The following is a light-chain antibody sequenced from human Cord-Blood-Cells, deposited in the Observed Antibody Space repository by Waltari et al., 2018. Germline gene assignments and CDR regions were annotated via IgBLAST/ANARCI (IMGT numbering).Light chain of an antibody. CDR2: KAA. J-gene: IGKJ1*01. CDR3: QQYNSYSWT. Sequence: DIQMTQSPSTLSASVRDRVTITCRASQCISSWLAWYQQKPGKAPQRLIYKAASLESGVPSRFSGSGSGTECTLTISSLQPDDFATYYCQQYNSYSWTFGQGTKVEIK. V-gene: IGKV1-5*03. CDR1: QCISSW.